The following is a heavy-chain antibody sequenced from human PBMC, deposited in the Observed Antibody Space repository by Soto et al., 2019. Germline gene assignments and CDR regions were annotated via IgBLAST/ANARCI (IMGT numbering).Heavy chain of an antibody. Sequence: PSETLSLTCAVYGGSFSGYYWSWIRQPPGKGLKWIGEINHSGSTNYNPSLKSRVTISVDTSKNQFSLKLSSVTAADTAVYYCARVFYYDSSGYYGIYFDYWGQGTLVTVSS. CDR3: ARVFYYDSSGYYGIYFDY. D-gene: IGHD3-22*01. J-gene: IGHJ4*02. CDR2: INHSGST. V-gene: IGHV4-34*01. CDR1: GGSFSGYY.